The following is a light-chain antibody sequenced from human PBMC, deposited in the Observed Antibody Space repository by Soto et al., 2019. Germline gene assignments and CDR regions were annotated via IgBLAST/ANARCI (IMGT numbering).Light chain of an antibody. J-gene: IGKJ5*01. CDR1: QGISSY. Sequence: IQLTQSPSSLSASVGDRVTITCRASQGISSYLAWYQQKPGKAPKLLIYAASTLQSGIPSRFSGSGSGTDFTLTISSLQPKDFATYYCQQLNSYPITFGQGTRLEI. CDR2: AAS. CDR3: QQLNSYPIT. V-gene: IGKV1-9*01.